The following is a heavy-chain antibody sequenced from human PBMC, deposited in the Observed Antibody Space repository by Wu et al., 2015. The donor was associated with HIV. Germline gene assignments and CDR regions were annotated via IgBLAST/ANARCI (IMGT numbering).Heavy chain of an antibody. D-gene: IGHD1-26*01. J-gene: IGHJ4*02. CDR1: GYTFNSYF. CDR2: INPSAGST. V-gene: IGHV1-46*02. CDR3: ARTILYSGSYFDY. Sequence: QVQLVQSGAEVKKPGASVKVSCKTSGYTFNSYFIHWVRQAPGQGLEWMGIINPSAGSTSYAQKFQGRVTMTRDTSTTTVYMELSSLRSDDTAVFFCARTILYSGSYFDYWGQGPWSPSPQ.